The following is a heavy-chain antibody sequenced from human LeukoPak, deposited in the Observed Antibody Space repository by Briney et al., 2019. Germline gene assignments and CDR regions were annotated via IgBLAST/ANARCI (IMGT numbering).Heavy chain of an antibody. J-gene: IGHJ5*02. D-gene: IGHD3-22*01. CDR1: GGSISSSSYY. V-gene: IGHV4-39*07. CDR3: ARDVMNYYDSSGYYLDWFDP. CDR2: IYHSGST. Sequence: SETLSLTCTVSGGSISSSSYYWGWIRQPPGKGLEWIGEIYHSGSTNYNPSLKSRVTISVDKSKNQFSLKLSSVTAADTAVYYCARDVMNYYDSSGYYLDWFDPWGQGTLVTVSS.